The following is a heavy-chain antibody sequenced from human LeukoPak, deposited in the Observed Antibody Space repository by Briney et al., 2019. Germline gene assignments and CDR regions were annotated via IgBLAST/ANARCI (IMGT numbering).Heavy chain of an antibody. CDR1: GGSISSYY. V-gene: IGHV4-39*01. D-gene: IGHD3-22*01. Sequence: SETLSLTCTVSGGSISSYYWGWIRQPPGKGLEWIGSIYYSGSTYYNPSLKSRVTISVDTSKNQFSLKLSSVTAADTAVYYCARQGYYDSSGYYRYWGQGTLVTVSS. J-gene: IGHJ4*02. CDR3: ARQGYYDSSGYYRY. CDR2: IYYSGST.